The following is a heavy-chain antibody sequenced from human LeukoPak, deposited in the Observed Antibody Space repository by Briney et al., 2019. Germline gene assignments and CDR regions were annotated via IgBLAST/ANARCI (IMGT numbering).Heavy chain of an antibody. CDR1: GFTFSSYW. CDR3: ARAGTLGYAFDI. Sequence: GGSLRLSCAASGFTFSSYWMSWVRQAPGKGLEWVTNIKQDGSEKYYVDSVKGRFTISRDNAKSSLYLQMNSLRAEDTAVYYCARAGTLGYAFDIWGQGTMVTVSS. J-gene: IGHJ3*02. D-gene: IGHD1-14*01. V-gene: IGHV3-7*03. CDR2: IKQDGSEK.